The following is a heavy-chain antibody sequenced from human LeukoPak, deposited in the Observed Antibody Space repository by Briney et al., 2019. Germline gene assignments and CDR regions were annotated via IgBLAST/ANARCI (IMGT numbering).Heavy chain of an antibody. CDR3: AKDRYYDILTGYYDY. J-gene: IGHJ4*02. D-gene: IGHD3-9*01. V-gene: IGHV3-23*01. CDR2: ISGSGGST. CDR1: GFTFRSYG. Sequence: PGGSLRLSCAASGFTFRSYGMHWVRQAPGKGLEWVSAISGSGGSTYYADSVKGRFTISRDNSKNTLYLQMNSLRAEDTAVYYCAKDRYYDILTGYYDYWGQGTLVTVSS.